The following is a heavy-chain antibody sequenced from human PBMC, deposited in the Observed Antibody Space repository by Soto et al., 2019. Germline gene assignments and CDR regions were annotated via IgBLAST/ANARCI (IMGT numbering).Heavy chain of an antibody. CDR2: IIPIFGTA. V-gene: IGHV1-69*06. J-gene: IGHJ5*02. CDR1: GGTFSSYA. Sequence: SVKVSCKASGGTFSSYAISWVRQAPGQGLEWMGGIIPIFGTANYAQKFQDRVTITADKSTSTAYMELSSLRSEDTAVYYCASHGGSSSWYNWFDPWGQGTLVTVSS. D-gene: IGHD6-6*01. CDR3: ASHGGSSSWYNWFDP.